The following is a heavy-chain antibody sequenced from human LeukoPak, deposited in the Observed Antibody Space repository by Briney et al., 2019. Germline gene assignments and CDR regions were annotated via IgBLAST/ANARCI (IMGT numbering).Heavy chain of an antibody. CDR3: TRDSSLDYDILTGHDY. Sequence: AGGSLRLSCAASGFTFDDYGMTGVRQAPGKGLEGVGFIRSKAYGGTTEYAASVKGRFTISRDDSKSIAYLQMNSLKTEDTAVYYCTRDSSLDYDILTGHDYWGQGTLVTVSS. V-gene: IGHV3-49*04. J-gene: IGHJ4*02. D-gene: IGHD3-9*01. CDR1: GFTFDDYG. CDR2: IRSKAYGGTT.